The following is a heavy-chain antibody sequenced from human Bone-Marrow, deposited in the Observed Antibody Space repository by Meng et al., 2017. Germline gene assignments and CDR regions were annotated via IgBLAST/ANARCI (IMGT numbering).Heavy chain of an antibody. Sequence: GGSLRLSCAASGFTFSSYAMSWVRQAPGKGLEWVSAISGSGGSTYYADSVKGRFTISRDNSKNTLYLQMNSLRAEDTAVYYCARDGYSSGWYNRLGMLFDIWGQGTMVTVSS. CDR3: ARDGYSSGWYNRLGMLFDI. D-gene: IGHD6-19*01. CDR1: GFTFSSYA. J-gene: IGHJ3*02. CDR2: ISGSGGST. V-gene: IGHV3-23*01.